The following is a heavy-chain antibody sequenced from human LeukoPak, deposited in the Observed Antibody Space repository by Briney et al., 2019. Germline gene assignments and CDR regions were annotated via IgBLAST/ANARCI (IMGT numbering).Heavy chain of an antibody. CDR1: GGTFSSYA. CDR2: IIPMFGTA. Sequence: ASVTVSCKASGGTFSSYAISWVRQAPGQGLEWMGGIIPMFGTANYAQKFQGRVTITADKSTSTAYMELSSLRSEDTAVYYCAREGNFDAFDIWGQGTMVTVSS. D-gene: IGHD1-7*01. J-gene: IGHJ3*02. CDR3: AREGNFDAFDI. V-gene: IGHV1-69*06.